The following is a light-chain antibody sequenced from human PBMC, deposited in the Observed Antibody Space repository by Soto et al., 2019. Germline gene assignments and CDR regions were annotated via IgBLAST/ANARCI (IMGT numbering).Light chain of an antibody. J-gene: IGKJ2*01. CDR3: QQYGTSPYN. Sequence: EIVLTQSPGTLSLSPGERATLSCRTSQSVSSNYLAWYQQKPGQAPRLLIYGASSRATGIPDRFSGSGSGTDFTLTISRLEPEDFAVYYCQQYGTSPYNFGQGTKVEIK. CDR2: GAS. CDR1: QSVSSNY. V-gene: IGKV3-20*01.